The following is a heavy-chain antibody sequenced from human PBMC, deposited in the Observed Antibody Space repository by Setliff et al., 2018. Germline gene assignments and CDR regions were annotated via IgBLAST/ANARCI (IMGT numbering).Heavy chain of an antibody. CDR1: GGSISSHY. D-gene: IGHD3-22*01. Sequence: SETLSLTCTVSGGSISSHYWSWIRQPPGKGLEWIGSSYYSGSTNYNPSLKSRVTISIDTSKTQFSMKLSSVTAAETAVYYCARYYYDSSGYPKYFQHWGQCTLVTVAS. CDR3: ARYYYDSSGYPKYFQH. V-gene: IGHV4-59*11. CDR2: SYYSGST. J-gene: IGHJ1*01.